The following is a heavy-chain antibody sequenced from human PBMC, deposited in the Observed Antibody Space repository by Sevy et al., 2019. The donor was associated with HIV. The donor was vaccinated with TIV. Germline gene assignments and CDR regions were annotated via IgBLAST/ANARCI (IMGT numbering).Heavy chain of an antibody. CDR1: GFTFSTYG. J-gene: IGHJ4*02. CDR3: ARDLEFYDYGDYGPAFMPDY. V-gene: IGHV3-33*01. Sequence: GGSLRLSCAASGFTFSTYGMHCVRQAPGKGLEWVAVIWFDGSNTYYADSVKGRFTISRDIAKNTLHLQMNSLRAEDTAVYYCARDLEFYDYGDYGPAFMPDYWGQGTLVTVSS. D-gene: IGHD4-17*01. CDR2: IWFDGSNT.